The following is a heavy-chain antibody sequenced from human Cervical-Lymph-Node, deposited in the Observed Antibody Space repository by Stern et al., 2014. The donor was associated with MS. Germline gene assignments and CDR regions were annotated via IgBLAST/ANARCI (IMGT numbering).Heavy chain of an antibody. CDR3: ARDSRHYDASYYFDS. D-gene: IGHD3-16*01. CDR2: VIPICGTA. J-gene: IGHJ4*02. V-gene: IGHV1-69*01. CDR1: GGTFRSYA. Sequence: VQLVESGAEVKKPGSSVKVSCKASGGTFRSYAINWVRQAPGQGHEWMGGVIPICGTANYAQKFQGRVTITADESTSTAYMELSSLRSEDTAVYYCARDSRHYDASYYFDSWGQGTLVTVSS.